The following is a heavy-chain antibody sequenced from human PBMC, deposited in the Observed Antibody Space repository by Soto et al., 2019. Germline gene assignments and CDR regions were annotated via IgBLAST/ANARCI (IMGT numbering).Heavy chain of an antibody. Sequence: GGSLRLSCAASGFTFSSYWMSWVRQAPGKGLEWVANIKQDGSEKYYVDSVKGRFTISRDNAKNSLYLQMNSLRAEDTAVYYCASSSSWYYYYYMDVWGKGTTVTVSS. J-gene: IGHJ6*03. CDR3: ASSSSWYYYYYMDV. D-gene: IGHD6-13*01. V-gene: IGHV3-7*03. CDR2: IKQDGSEK. CDR1: GFTFSSYW.